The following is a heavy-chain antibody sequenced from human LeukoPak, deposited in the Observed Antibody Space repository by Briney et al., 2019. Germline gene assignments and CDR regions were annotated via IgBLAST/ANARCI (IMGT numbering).Heavy chain of an antibody. CDR1: GFTFSSYS. J-gene: IGHJ4*02. CDR3: AREPHSSSWYLFDY. V-gene: IGHV3-21*01. Sequence: GGSLRLSCAASGFTFSSYSMNWVRQAPGKGVEWVSSIISSSSYIYYADSVKGRFPIPRDNAKNSLYMQMNSLRAEATAVYYCAREPHSSSWYLFDYWGPGTLVTVSS. CDR2: IISSSSYI. D-gene: IGHD6-13*01.